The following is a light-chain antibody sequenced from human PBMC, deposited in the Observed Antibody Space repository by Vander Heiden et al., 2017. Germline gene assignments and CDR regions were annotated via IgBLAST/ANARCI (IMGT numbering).Light chain of an antibody. CDR2: SAS. CDR1: TGAVTSGYS. CDR3: LLNYGSHCV. J-gene: IGLJ3*02. V-gene: IGLV7-43*01. Sequence: QTVVTQEPSLTVSPGGTVTLTCASSTGAVTSGYSPTWFQQKPGQAPRPVIYSASNKHSWTPARFSGSLIGGKAALTLSGVLPEDEAEYYCLLNYGSHCVFGGGTTLTVL.